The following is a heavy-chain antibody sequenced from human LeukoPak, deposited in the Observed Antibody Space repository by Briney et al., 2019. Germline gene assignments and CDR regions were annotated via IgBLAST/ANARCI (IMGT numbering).Heavy chain of an antibody. J-gene: IGHJ4*02. CDR1: GFTFSSYE. V-gene: IGHV3-48*03. Sequence: GGSLRLSCAASGFTFSSYEMNWVRQAPGKGLEWVSYISSSGSTIYYADSVKGRFTISRGNAKNSLYLQMNSLRAEDTAVYYCARDKSIAAAGSFDYWGQGTLVTVSS. CDR2: ISSSGSTI. D-gene: IGHD6-13*01. CDR3: ARDKSIAAAGSFDY.